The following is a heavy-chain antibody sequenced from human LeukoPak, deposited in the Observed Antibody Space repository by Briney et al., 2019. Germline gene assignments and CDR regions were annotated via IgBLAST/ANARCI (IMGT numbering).Heavy chain of an antibody. J-gene: IGHJ4*02. V-gene: IGHV1-8*03. D-gene: IGHD6-13*01. CDR1: GYTFTSYD. CDR2: MNPNSGNT. CDR3: ARVLRMIAAARGELGY. Sequence: AASVKVSCKASGYTFTSYDINWVRQATGQGLEWMGWMNPNSGNTGYAQKFQGRVTITRNTSISTAYMELSSLRSEDTAVYYCARVLRMIAAARGELGYWGQGTLVTVSS.